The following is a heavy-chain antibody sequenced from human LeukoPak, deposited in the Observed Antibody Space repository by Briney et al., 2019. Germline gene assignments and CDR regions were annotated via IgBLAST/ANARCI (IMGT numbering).Heavy chain of an antibody. Sequence: GESLKTSRKGSGNSFPSQCNGLVRQIPGEGMEWRGIIYPGDADTRYSPSSQGQVTLSADKSISTAYLQWSSLKASDTAMYYCARDDILTGYFRYWGQGTLLTVSS. CDR2: IYPGDADT. CDR3: ARDDILTGYFRY. D-gene: IGHD3-9*01. CDR1: GNSFPSQC. J-gene: IGHJ4*02. V-gene: IGHV5-51*01.